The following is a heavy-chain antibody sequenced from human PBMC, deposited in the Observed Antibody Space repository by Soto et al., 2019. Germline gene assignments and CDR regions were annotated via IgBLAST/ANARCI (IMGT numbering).Heavy chain of an antibody. D-gene: IGHD3-3*01. Sequence: ASVKVSCKASGGTFSSYTISWVRQAPGQGLEWMGRIIPILGIANYAQKFQGRVTITADKSTSTAYMELSSLRSEDTAVYYCARGSTYYDFWSGYYPTGNWFDPWGQGTLVTVPS. CDR2: IIPILGIA. CDR1: GGTFSSYT. J-gene: IGHJ5*02. CDR3: ARGSTYYDFWSGYYPTGNWFDP. V-gene: IGHV1-69*02.